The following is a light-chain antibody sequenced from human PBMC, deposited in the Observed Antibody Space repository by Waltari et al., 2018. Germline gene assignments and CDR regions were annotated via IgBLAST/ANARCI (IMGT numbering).Light chain of an antibody. CDR1: GRDIGTHEY. Sequence: SALTQPASVSGSPGQSITLSCTVVGRDIGTHEYVSWYQQHPGKAPKLIIYDVSHRPSGVSNRFSGSKSGSSASLTISGLQAEDEADYYCCSYTSSTSVTFGGGTKVTVL. J-gene: IGLJ2*01. V-gene: IGLV2-14*03. CDR3: CSYTSSTSVT. CDR2: DVS.